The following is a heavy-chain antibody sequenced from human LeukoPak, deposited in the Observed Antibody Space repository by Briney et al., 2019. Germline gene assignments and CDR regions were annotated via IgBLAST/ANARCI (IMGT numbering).Heavy chain of an antibody. Sequence: ASVKASCKASGYAFNGYYIIWVRQAPGQGLEWMGWISAYNGRTNYAQNLQGRVTMTTDTSTTTAYMDLRSLSSDDTAVYYCARVKEIFGSGSYLGDYWGQGTLVTVSS. CDR1: GYAFNGYY. D-gene: IGHD3-10*01. CDR2: ISAYNGRT. V-gene: IGHV1-18*01. J-gene: IGHJ4*02. CDR3: ARVKEIFGSGSYLGDY.